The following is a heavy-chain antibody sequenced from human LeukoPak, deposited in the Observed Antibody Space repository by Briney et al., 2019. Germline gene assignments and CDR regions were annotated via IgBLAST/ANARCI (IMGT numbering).Heavy chain of an antibody. Sequence: ESGPGLVKPSETLSLTCTVSGGSISSDSYYWSWIRQPPGKGLEWIGDMYYSGSTYYNPSLKSRVTISVDTSKNQFSLKLSSVIVADTAVYYCARGPPYIVVVTAIGFFDYWGQGTLVTVSS. CDR1: GGSISSDSYY. D-gene: IGHD2-21*02. J-gene: IGHJ4*02. CDR2: MYYSGST. V-gene: IGHV4-39*01. CDR3: ARGPPYIVVVTAIGFFDY.